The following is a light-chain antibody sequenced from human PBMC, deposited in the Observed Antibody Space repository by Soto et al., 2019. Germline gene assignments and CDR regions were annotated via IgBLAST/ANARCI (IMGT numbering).Light chain of an antibody. CDR1: QSISVY. J-gene: IGKJ1*01. CDR3: QQSYSTPQT. Sequence: DIQMTQSPSSLSASVGDRVTITCRASQSISVYLNWYQQTPGKAPKLLIYAAFSLQSGVPSRFSGSGSGTDFTLTISSLQPEDFATYYCQQSYSTPQTFGRGTKVEIK. V-gene: IGKV1-39*01. CDR2: AAF.